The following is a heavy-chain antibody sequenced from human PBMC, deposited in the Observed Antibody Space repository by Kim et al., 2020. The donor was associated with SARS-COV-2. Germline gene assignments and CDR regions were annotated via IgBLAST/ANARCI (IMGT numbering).Heavy chain of an antibody. J-gene: IGHJ6*02. CDR1: GFTFENYG. CDR2: INWDSSST. Sequence: GGSLRLSCSASGFTFENYGMSWVRQAPGKGLEWLSGINWDSSSTGYADSVKGRFTISRDNAKNSLYLQMNRLRAEDTALYYCASMLTSRYCADSTCKAGNGMDAWGQGTTVTVSS. V-gene: IGHV3-20*04. D-gene: IGHD2-8*02. CDR3: ASMLTSRYCADSTCKAGNGMDA.